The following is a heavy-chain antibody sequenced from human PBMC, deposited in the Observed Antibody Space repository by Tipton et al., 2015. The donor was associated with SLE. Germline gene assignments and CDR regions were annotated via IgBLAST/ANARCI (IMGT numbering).Heavy chain of an antibody. D-gene: IGHD2-2*01. CDR2: IYYSGST. Sequence: TLSLTCTVSGGSISSSSYYWGWIRQPPGKGLEWIGSIYYSGSTYYNPSLKSRVTISVDTSKNQFSLKLSSVTAADTAVYYCARVDCSSTSCRQFFDYWGQGTLVTVSS. J-gene: IGHJ4*02. CDR1: GGSISSSSYY. V-gene: IGHV4-39*07. CDR3: ARVDCSSTSCRQFFDY.